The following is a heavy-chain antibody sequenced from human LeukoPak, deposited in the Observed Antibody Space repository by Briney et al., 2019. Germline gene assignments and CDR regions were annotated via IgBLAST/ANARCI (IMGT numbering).Heavy chain of an antibody. V-gene: IGHV3-30*03. Sequence: PGGSLRLSCAASGFTFSSYGMHWVRQAPGKGLEWVALISYDKTKKYYADSVKGRFTISRDNSKNTLYLQMNSLRTEDTAVYYCARDNAAMANVFHYWGQGTLVTVSS. D-gene: IGHD5-18*01. CDR1: GFTFSSYG. J-gene: IGHJ4*02. CDR3: ARDNAAMANVFHY. CDR2: ISYDKTKK.